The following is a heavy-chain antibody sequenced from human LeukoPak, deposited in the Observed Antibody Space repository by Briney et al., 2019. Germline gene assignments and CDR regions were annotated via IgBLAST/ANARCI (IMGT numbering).Heavy chain of an antibody. V-gene: IGHV4-59*01. J-gene: IGHJ4*02. CDR3: ASSYTYYYGSGSSFDY. Sequence: SETLSLTCTVSGGSISSYYWSWIRQPPGKGLEWIGYIYYSGSTSYNPSLKSRVTISVDTSKNQFSLKLSSVTAADTAVYYCASSYTYYYGSGSSFDYWGQGTLVTVSS. D-gene: IGHD3-10*01. CDR2: IYYSGST. CDR1: GGSISSYY.